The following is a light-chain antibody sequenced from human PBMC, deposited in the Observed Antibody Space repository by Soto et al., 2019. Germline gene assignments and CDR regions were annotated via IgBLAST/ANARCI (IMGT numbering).Light chain of an antibody. CDR3: QVYGPSPPIT. J-gene: IGKJ5*01. Sequence: EIVLTQSPGTLSLSPGERATLSCRASQSVIGRQSAWYQHKPGQAPRLLIYGVSSRATGIPDRFTGSGSGTDFTLTISRLEPEDFAVFYCQVYGPSPPITFGQGTRLEIK. CDR1: QSVIGRQ. V-gene: IGKV3-20*01. CDR2: GVS.